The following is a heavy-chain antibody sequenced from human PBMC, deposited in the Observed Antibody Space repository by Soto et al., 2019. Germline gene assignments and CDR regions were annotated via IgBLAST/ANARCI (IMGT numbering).Heavy chain of an antibody. CDR3: VRQGIGPLHGLVDV. CDR2: INHSGST. J-gene: IGHJ6*02. Sequence: SETLSLTCAVSGGSISSGGYSWSWIRQPPGKGLEWIGYINHSGSTYYNPSLKSRVTISVDTSKKQLSLKLSSVTAADTAMYHCVRQGIGPLHGLVDVWGRGTTVTVSS. CDR1: GGSISSGGYS. D-gene: IGHD3-10*01. V-gene: IGHV4-30-2*01.